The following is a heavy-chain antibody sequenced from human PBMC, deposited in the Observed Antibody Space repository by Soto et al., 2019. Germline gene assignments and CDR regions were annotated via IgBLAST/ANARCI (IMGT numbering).Heavy chain of an antibody. D-gene: IGHD1-1*01. CDR3: ARDKATGTALDY. CDR2: IYYSGST. J-gene: IGHJ4*02. CDR1: GGSISSYY. Sequence: PSETLSLTCTVSGGSISSYYWSWIRQHPGKGLEWIGYIYYSGSTYYNPSLKSRVTISVDTSKNQFSLKLSSVTAADTAVYYCARDKATGTALDYWGQGTLVTVSS. V-gene: IGHV4-59*06.